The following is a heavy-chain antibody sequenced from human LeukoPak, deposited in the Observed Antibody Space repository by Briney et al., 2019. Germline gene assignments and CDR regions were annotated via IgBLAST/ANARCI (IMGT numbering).Heavy chain of an antibody. CDR3: ARLPDY. D-gene: IGHD5-18*01. V-gene: IGHV4-59*01. Sequence: SETLSLTCTVSGGSITSYYWSWIRQPPGKGLEWIGYIYYSGSTNYNPSLKSRVTISVDTSKNQFSLKLSSVTAADTAVYYCARLPDYWGQGTLVTVSS. CDR2: IYYSGST. CDR1: GGSITSYY. J-gene: IGHJ4*02.